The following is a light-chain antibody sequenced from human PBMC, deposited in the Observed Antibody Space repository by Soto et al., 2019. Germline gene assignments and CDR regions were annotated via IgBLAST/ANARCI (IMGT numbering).Light chain of an antibody. Sequence: QSALTQPPSASGSPGQSVTISCTGTSSDVGNYNSVSWYQQHPGKAPKLMLFDVSRRPSGVPHRFSGSKSGNTASLTVSGFQPEDEADYYCCSYSNSNDLVFGGGTKLTVL. J-gene: IGLJ3*02. CDR2: DVS. V-gene: IGLV2-8*01. CDR1: SSDVGNYNS. CDR3: CSYSNSNDLV.